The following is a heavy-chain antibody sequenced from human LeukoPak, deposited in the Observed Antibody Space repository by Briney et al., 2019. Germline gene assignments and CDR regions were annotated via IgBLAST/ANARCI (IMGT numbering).Heavy chain of an antibody. Sequence: ASVKVSCKASGYTFTSYDINWVRQATGQGLEWMGWMNPNSGNTGYAQRFQGRVTITRNTSISTAYMELSSLRSEDTAVYYCARVNPGIDALDIWGQGTMVTVSS. CDR2: MNPNSGNT. CDR1: GYTFTSYD. D-gene: IGHD6-13*01. J-gene: IGHJ3*02. V-gene: IGHV1-8*03. CDR3: ARVNPGIDALDI.